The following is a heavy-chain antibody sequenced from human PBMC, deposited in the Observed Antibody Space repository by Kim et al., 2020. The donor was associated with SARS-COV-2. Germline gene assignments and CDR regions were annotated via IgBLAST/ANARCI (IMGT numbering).Heavy chain of an antibody. CDR3: ARHLGPSAFDI. V-gene: IGHV5-10-1*01. Sequence: GESLKISCXXSGYSFTSYWISWVRQMPGKGLEWMGRIDPSDSYTNYSPSFQGHVTISADKSISTAYLQWSSLKASDTAMYYCARHLGPSAFDIWGQGTMVTVSS. J-gene: IGHJ3*02. D-gene: IGHD3-16*01. CDR1: GYSFTSYW. CDR2: IDPSDSYT.